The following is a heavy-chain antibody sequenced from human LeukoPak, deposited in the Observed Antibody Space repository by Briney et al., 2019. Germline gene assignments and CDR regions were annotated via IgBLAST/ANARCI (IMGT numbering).Heavy chain of an antibody. D-gene: IGHD6-19*01. CDR1: GFTFSSYG. Sequence: QPGGSLRLSCAASGFTFSSYGMHWVRQAPGKGLEWVAVISYDGTNKYYADSVKGRFTISRDNFKNTLYLQMNSQRAEDTSWYNWANPGVHGYRSGWYNLDDWGQGTLVTVSS. J-gene: IGHJ4*02. CDR3: ANPGVHGYRSGWYNLDD. V-gene: IGHV3-30*18. CDR2: ISYDGTNK.